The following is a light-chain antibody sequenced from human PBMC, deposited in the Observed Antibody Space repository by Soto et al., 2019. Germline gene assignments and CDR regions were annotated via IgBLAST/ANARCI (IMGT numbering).Light chain of an antibody. J-gene: IGKJ3*01. CDR3: QQSDSTPIT. CDR1: QSISSY. Sequence: DIQMTQSPSSLSASVGDRVTITCRASQSISSYLNWYQQKPGKAPKLLIYAASSLQSGVPSRFSGSGSGTDFSLTISSLQPEDFETYYCQQSDSTPITSGPGTKVEIK. V-gene: IGKV1-39*01. CDR2: AAS.